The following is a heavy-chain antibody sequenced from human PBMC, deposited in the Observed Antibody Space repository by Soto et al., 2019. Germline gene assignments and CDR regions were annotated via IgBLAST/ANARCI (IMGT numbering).Heavy chain of an antibody. CDR2: INAGNGNT. CDR3: AREGPDIVVVVAATHDAFDI. J-gene: IGHJ3*02. Sequence: ASVKVCCKASGYTINSYARHWVRQAQGQRLEWMGWINAGNGNTKYSQKFQGRVTITRDTSASTAYMELSSLRSEDTAVYYCAREGPDIVVVVAATHDAFDIWGQGTMVTVSS. CDR1: GYTINSYA. D-gene: IGHD2-15*01. V-gene: IGHV1-3*01.